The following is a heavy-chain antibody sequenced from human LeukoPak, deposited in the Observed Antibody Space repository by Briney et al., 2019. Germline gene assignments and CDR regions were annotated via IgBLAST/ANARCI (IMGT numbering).Heavy chain of an antibody. CDR1: GYAISSGYY. CDR2: IFHDGTT. V-gene: IGHV4-38-2*02. Sequence: SETLSLTRTVSGYAISSGYYWGWIRRTPGKGLEWIAKIFHDGTTHYDPSLKSRLTISVDTSRNDFSLRLNSVTASDTAIYYCVRDSSGTLAFDVWGQGTMVTVSS. D-gene: IGHD3-22*01. CDR3: VRDSSGTLAFDV. J-gene: IGHJ3*01.